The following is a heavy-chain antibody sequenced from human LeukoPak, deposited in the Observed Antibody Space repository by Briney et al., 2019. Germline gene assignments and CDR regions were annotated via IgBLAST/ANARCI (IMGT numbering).Heavy chain of an antibody. CDR3: TKATTRRVPAATIDS. J-gene: IGHJ4*02. D-gene: IGHD6-13*01. CDR1: GFIFDDFS. CDR2: ITWHGRST. V-gene: IGHV3-9*01. Sequence: GGSLRLSCAASGFIFDDFSMFWVRQVPGKGLEWVSSITWHGRSTAYADSVRGRFTVSRDNAKYSLYLQMNSLRPEDTAFYYCTKATTRRVPAATIDSWGQGTLVTVSS.